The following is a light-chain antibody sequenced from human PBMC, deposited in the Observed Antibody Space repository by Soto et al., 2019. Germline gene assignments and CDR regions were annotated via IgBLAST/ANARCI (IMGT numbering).Light chain of an antibody. V-gene: IGKV3-20*01. CDR3: QQYGTSPVT. Sequence: EMVLTQSPGTLSLSPGERATLSCRASQSGSSNYLAWYQQKPGQAPRLLRYGASSRATGIPVRFSGSGSGTDFTLTISRLEPEDFAVYYCQQYGTSPVTFGGGTKVEIK. J-gene: IGKJ4*01. CDR2: GAS. CDR1: QSGSSNY.